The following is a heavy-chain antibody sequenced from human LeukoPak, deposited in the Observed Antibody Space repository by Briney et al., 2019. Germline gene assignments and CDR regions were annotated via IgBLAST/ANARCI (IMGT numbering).Heavy chain of an antibody. Sequence: PGGSLRLSCAASGFTFSSYWMGWVRQAPGKGLEWVANIKQDGSEKYYVDSVKGRFTISRDNAKNSLYLQMNSLRAEDTAVYYCARSNGYKTSDAFDIWGQGTMVTVSS. D-gene: IGHD5-24*01. CDR2: IKQDGSEK. CDR3: ARSNGYKTSDAFDI. V-gene: IGHV3-7*02. CDR1: GFTFSSYW. J-gene: IGHJ3*02.